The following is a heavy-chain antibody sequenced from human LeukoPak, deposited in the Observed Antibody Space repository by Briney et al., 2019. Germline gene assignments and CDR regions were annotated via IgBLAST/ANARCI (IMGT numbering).Heavy chain of an antibody. J-gene: IGHJ4*01. V-gene: IGHV1-2*06. CDR3: ARDLGYSFGSVWHKYFDY. Sequence: ASVKISCKASGYTFTRHYLHWVRQAPGQGLEWMGHIDPNSGGTKYPQKFQGRVTMTRDTSTSSAYMELSSLIFDDTAVYYCARDLGYSFGSVWHKYFDYWGHGTLVTVSS. CDR1: GYTFTRHY. CDR2: IDPNSGGT. D-gene: IGHD5-18*01.